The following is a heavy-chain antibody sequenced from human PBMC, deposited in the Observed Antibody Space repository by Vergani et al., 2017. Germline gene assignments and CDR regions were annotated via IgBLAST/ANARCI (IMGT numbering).Heavy chain of an antibody. V-gene: IGHV3-23*01. Sequence: EVQLLESGGGLVQPGGSLRLSCAASGFTFSSYAMSWVRQAPGKGLEWVSAISGSGGSTYYADSVKGRFTISRDNSKNTLYLQMNSLRAGDTAVYYCARGGRGYSYGLTFDYWGQGTLVTVSS. CDR2: ISGSGGST. CDR1: GFTFSSYA. CDR3: ARGGRGYSYGLTFDY. D-gene: IGHD5-18*01. J-gene: IGHJ4*02.